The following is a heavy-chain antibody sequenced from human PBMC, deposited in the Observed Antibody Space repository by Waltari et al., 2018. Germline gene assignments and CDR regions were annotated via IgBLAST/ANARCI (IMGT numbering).Heavy chain of an antibody. J-gene: IGHJ4*02. D-gene: IGHD3-3*01. CDR1: GGTFSSYA. Sequence: QVQLVQSGAEVKKPGSSVKVSCKASGGTFSSYAISWVRQAPGQGLEWMGGIIPIFGTANYAQKFQGRVTITADESTSTAYMELSSLRSEDTAVYYCARGKRDGIFGVVIRYYFDYWGQGTLVTVSS. CDR3: ARGKRDGIFGVVIRYYFDY. CDR2: IIPIFGTA. V-gene: IGHV1-69*01.